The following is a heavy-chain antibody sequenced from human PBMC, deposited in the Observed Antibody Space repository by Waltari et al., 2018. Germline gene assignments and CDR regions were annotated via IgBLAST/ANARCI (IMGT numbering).Heavy chain of an antibody. CDR3: ARRGRGEEGRWFDP. CDR1: GYTFTTHS. J-gene: IGHJ5*02. D-gene: IGHD2-15*01. V-gene: IGHV5-51*01. Sequence: EVQLVQSGAEVKKPGESLKISCQVSGYTFTTHSSAWWTPITGKRLEWMGIIYPCDSDTRYSPSFQGQVTISADKSISTAYLQWSSLKASDTAIYYCARRGRGEEGRWFDPWGQGTLVTVSS. CDR2: IYPCDSDT.